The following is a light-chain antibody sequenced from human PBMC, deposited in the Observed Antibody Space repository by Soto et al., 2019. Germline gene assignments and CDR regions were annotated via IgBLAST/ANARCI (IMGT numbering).Light chain of an antibody. CDR2: RAS. CDR3: QQTTTFPLT. V-gene: IGKV1-12*01. Sequence: DIQMTQSPSSVSASVGDRVTITYRASQGITSWLAWYQQKPGKAPKLLIYRASNLQSGVPSRFSGSGSGTDFTLTISGLQPADFATYYCQQTTTFPLTFGGGTKVEIK. J-gene: IGKJ4*01. CDR1: QGITSW.